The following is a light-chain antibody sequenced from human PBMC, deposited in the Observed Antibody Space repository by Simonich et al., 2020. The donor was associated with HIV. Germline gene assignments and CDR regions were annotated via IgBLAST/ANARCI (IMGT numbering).Light chain of an antibody. CDR3: QQYYTTPPT. J-gene: IGKJ1*01. V-gene: IGKV3-11*01. CDR1: QSVISY. Sequence: EIVLTQSPATLSLSPGERATLSCRASQSVISYLAWYQQKPGQAPRLLIYDASNRATGSPARFSGSGSGTDFTLTISSLQAEDVAVYYCQQYYTTPPTFGQGTKVEIK. CDR2: DAS.